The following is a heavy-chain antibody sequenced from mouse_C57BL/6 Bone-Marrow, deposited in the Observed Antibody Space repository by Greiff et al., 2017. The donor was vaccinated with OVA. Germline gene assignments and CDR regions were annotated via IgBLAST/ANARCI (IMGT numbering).Heavy chain of an antibody. Sequence: EVKLVESGGGLVKPGGSLKLSCAASGFTFSSYAMSWVRQTPEKRLEWVATISDGGSYTYYPDNVKGRFTISRDNAKNNLYLQMRHLKSEDTAMYYCARGYGLDYWGQGTTLTVSS. CDR3: ARGYGLDY. CDR1: GFTFSSYA. V-gene: IGHV5-4*03. J-gene: IGHJ2*01. D-gene: IGHD1-1*01. CDR2: ISDGGSYT.